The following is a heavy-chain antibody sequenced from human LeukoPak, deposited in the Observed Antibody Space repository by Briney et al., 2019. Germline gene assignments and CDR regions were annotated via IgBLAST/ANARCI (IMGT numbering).Heavy chain of an antibody. V-gene: IGHV4-34*01. Sequence: PSETLSLTCAVYGGSFSGYYWSWIRQPPGKGLEWIGEINHSGSTNYNPSLKSRVTISADTSKNQFSLKLSSVTAADTAVYYCARSPLSFPWLAPFDYWGQGTLVTVSS. CDR3: ARSPLSFPWLAPFDY. J-gene: IGHJ4*02. D-gene: IGHD6-19*01. CDR2: INHSGST. CDR1: GGSFSGYY.